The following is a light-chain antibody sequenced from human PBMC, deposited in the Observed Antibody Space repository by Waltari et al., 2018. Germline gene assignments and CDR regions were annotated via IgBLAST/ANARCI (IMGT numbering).Light chain of an antibody. CDR2: DES. Sequence: ETVLTQSPATLSLSPGERATLSCRARQSISSHLAWYQQKPGPHPRLIIYDESKRATGIPARFSCSGSGTDFTLTISSLEPEDFAVYYCQQRSNLWTFGQGTKVEIK. CDR1: QSISSH. J-gene: IGKJ1*01. V-gene: IGKV3-11*01. CDR3: QQRSNLWT.